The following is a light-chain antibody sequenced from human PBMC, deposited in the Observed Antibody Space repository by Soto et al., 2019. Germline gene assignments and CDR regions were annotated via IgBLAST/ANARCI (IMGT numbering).Light chain of an antibody. CDR1: QSISDY. CDR3: QQSYSTPTWT. Sequence: DIQMTQSPSSLSASVGDRVTITCRASQSISDYLNWYQQKPGKAPKLLVYAASSLVSGVPSRFSASGSGTVFTLTITSLQPEDFASYYCQQSYSTPTWTFGQGTKVDIK. J-gene: IGKJ1*01. CDR2: AAS. V-gene: IGKV1-39*01.